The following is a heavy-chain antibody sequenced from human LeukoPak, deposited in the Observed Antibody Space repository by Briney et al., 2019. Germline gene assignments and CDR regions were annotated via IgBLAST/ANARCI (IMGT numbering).Heavy chain of an antibody. J-gene: IGHJ4*02. Sequence: PGGPLRLSCAASGFSFISYGMHGVRQAPGKGLEWVGVISDDGRNKKYADSVKGRFTISRDNSKDTLYLQMNSLRDEDTAVYYCAKRPSDYGDYVTYFDYWGQGTLVTVSS. CDR2: ISDDGRNK. D-gene: IGHD4-17*01. V-gene: IGHV3-30*18. CDR1: GFSFISYG. CDR3: AKRPSDYGDYVTYFDY.